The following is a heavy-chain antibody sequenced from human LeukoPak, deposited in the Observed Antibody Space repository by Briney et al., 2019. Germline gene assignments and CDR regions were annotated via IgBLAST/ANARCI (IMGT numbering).Heavy chain of an antibody. CDR2: IYYSGST. V-gene: IGHV4-59*05. CDR3: ARSGYSFSWFDP. Sequence: SETPSLTCAVSGGSVTGYYWSWIRQPPGKGLEWIGSIYYSGSTYYNPSLKSRVTISVDTSKNQFSLKLSSVTAADTAVYYCARSGYSFSWFDPWGQGTLATVSS. D-gene: IGHD5-18*01. CDR1: GGSVTGYY. J-gene: IGHJ5*02.